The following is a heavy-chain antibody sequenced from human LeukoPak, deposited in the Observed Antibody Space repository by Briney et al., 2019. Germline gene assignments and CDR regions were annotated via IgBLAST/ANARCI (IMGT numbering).Heavy chain of an antibody. Sequence: SETLSLTCAVYGGSFSGYYWSWIRQPPGKGLEWIGEINHSGSTNYNPSLKSRVTISVDTSKNQFSLKLSSVTAADTAVYYCARVGVYYGSGSYYDYWGQGTLVTVSS. J-gene: IGHJ4*02. V-gene: IGHV4-34*01. D-gene: IGHD3-10*01. CDR3: ARVGVYYGSGSYYDY. CDR1: GGSFSGYY. CDR2: INHSGST.